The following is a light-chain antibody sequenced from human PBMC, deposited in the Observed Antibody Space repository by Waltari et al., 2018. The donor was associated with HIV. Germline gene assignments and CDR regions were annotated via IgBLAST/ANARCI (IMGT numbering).Light chain of an antibody. CDR1: QSVLYSSNNKNN. CDR2: WAS. V-gene: IGKV4-1*01. CDR3: QQYYSTPYT. Sequence: DIVMTQSPDSLVVSLGERATINCKSRQSVLYSSNNKNNLAWYQQKPGQPPKLLIYWASTRDSWSPDRYSCSGSEADFTLRISSLQAEDVAVDYCQQYYSTPYTFGQGTKLEIK. J-gene: IGKJ2*01.